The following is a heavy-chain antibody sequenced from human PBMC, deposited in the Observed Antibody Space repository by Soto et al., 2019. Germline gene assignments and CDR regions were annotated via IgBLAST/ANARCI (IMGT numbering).Heavy chain of an antibody. CDR3: ARNPGYSSGWYGY. D-gene: IGHD6-19*01. V-gene: IGHV4-4*02. CDR1: GGSISSSNW. Sequence: PSETLYFTCAIRGGSISSSNWGRWVRQPPGKGLEWIGEIYHSGSTNYNPSLKSRVTISVDKSKNQFSLKLSSVTAADTAVYYCARNPGYSSGWYGYWGQGTLVTVSS. CDR2: IYHSGST. J-gene: IGHJ4*02.